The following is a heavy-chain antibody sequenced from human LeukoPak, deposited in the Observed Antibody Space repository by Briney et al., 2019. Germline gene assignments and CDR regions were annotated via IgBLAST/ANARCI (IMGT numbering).Heavy chain of an antibody. J-gene: IGHJ3*02. V-gene: IGHV5-51*01. CDR1: GYSFTSYW. Sequence: GESLKISCEASGYSFTSYWIGWVRQMPGKGLEWMGIIYPDDSGTKYSPSFQGQVTISADKSISTAYLQWSSLKASDTAMYYCARPLRTSLTNQGFDIWGQGTMVTVSS. D-gene: IGHD4/OR15-4a*01. CDR3: ARPLRTSLTNQGFDI. CDR2: IYPDDSGT.